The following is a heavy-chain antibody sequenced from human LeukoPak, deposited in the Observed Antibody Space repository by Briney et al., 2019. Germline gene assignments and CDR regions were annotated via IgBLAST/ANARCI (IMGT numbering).Heavy chain of an antibody. CDR1: GFTFSNYA. J-gene: IGHJ4*02. CDR3: ARAISIVGAHFDY. CDR2: ISYDGSNK. D-gene: IGHD1-26*01. Sequence: PGGSLRLSCAASGFTFSNYAMHWVRQAPGKGLEWVAVISYDGSNKYYADSVKGRFTISRDNSKNTLYLQMNSLRAEDTAVYYCARAISIVGAHFDYWGQGTLVTVSS. V-gene: IGHV3-30*04.